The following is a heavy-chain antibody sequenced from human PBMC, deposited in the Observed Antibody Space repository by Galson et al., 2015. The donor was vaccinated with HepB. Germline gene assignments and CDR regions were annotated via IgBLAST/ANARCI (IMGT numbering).Heavy chain of an antibody. CDR1: GFTFTTYA. CDR2: VSYDGSNK. J-gene: IGHJ3*02. CDR3: ARPPPHDSTGDSFDI. D-gene: IGHD3-22*01. V-gene: IGHV3-30-3*01. Sequence: SLRLSCAASGFTFTTYAMHWVRQAPGKGLEWVAVVSYDGSNKYYTDSVKGRFTISRDSSYNTLYLQMNSLRAEDTAVYYCARPPPHDSTGDSFDIWGQGTVVTVSS.